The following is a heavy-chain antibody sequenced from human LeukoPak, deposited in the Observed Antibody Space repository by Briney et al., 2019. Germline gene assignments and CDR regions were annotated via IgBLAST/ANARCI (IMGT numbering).Heavy chain of an antibody. D-gene: IGHD2-15*01. CDR3: ARGLVLGWFDP. CDR2: IYYSGST. CDR1: GGSVSSGSYY. Sequence: PSETLSLTCTVSGGSVSSGSYYWSWIRQPPGKGLEWIGYIYYSGSTNYNPSLKSRVTISVDTSKNQFSLKLSSVTAADTAVYYCARGLVLGWFDPWGQGTLVTVSS. V-gene: IGHV4-61*01. J-gene: IGHJ5*02.